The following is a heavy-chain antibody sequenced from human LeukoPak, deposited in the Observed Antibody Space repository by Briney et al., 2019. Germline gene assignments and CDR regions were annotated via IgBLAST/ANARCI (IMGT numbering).Heavy chain of an antibody. CDR2: ISSSSSTI. CDR3: ARDSTGGWVDY. D-gene: IGHD7-27*01. J-gene: IGHJ4*02. CDR1: GFTFSSYS. Sequence: SGGSLRLSCAASGFTFSSYSMNWVRQAPGKGLEWVSYISSSSSTIYYADSVKGRFTISRDNAKNSLYLQMNSLRAEDTAVYYCARDSTGGWVDYWGQGTLVTVSS. V-gene: IGHV3-48*04.